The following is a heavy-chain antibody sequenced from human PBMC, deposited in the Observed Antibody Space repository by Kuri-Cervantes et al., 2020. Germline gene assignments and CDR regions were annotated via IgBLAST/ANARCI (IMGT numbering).Heavy chain of an antibody. V-gene: IGHV4-59*13. CDR3: ARTVADFFRRGSPFDY. CDR2: IFYSGST. Sequence: SETLSLTCTVSGGSINNYYWSWIRQPPGKGLEWIGYIFYSGSTNYNPSLKSRVTISVDTSKTQFSLKLSSVTAADTAVYYCARTVADFFRRGSPFDYWGQGTLVTVSS. J-gene: IGHJ4*02. CDR1: GGSINNYY. D-gene: IGHD6-19*01.